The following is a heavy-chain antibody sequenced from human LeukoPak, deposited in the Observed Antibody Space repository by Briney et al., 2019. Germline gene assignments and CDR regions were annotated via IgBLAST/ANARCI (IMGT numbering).Heavy chain of an antibody. CDR2: IDPSDSDT. Sequence: GESLKISCKGSGYSSTNNWITWVRQMPGKGLEWMGRIDPSDSDTTYNPSFQGHVSTSVDKSISTAFLQWSSLKASDTAMYYCARLGNTGWATNFDYWGQGTLVIVSS. J-gene: IGHJ4*02. D-gene: IGHD5-24*01. CDR3: ARLGNTGWATNFDY. V-gene: IGHV5-10-1*01. CDR1: GYSSTNNW.